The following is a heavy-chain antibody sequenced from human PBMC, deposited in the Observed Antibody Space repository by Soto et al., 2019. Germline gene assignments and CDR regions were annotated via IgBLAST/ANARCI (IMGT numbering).Heavy chain of an antibody. Sequence: ETLSLTCAVYGGSFSGYYWSWIRQPPGKGLEWIGEINHSGSTNYNPSLKSRVTISVDTSKNQFSLKLSSVTAADTAVYYCARGRAWSYYGSGRYYYGMDVWGQGTTVTVSS. D-gene: IGHD3-10*01. CDR3: ARGRAWSYYGSGRYYYGMDV. V-gene: IGHV4-34*01. J-gene: IGHJ6*02. CDR1: GGSFSGYY. CDR2: INHSGST.